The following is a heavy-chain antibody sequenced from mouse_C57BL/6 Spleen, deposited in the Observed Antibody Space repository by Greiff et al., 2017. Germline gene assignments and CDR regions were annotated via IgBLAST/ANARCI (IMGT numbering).Heavy chain of an antibody. CDR3: TRLDYYGSSPLLVMDY. CDR1: GYTFTDYE. CDR2: IDPETGGT. Sequence: QVQLQQSGAELVRPGASVTLSCKASGYTFTDYEMHWVKQTPVHGLEWIGAIDPETGGTAYSQKFKGKAILTADKSSSTAYMELRSLTSEDSAVYYGTRLDYYGSSPLLVMDYWGQGTSVTVSS. J-gene: IGHJ4*01. V-gene: IGHV1-15*01. D-gene: IGHD1-1*01.